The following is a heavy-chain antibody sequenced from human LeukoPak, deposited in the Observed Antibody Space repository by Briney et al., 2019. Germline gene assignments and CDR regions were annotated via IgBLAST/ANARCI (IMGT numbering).Heavy chain of an antibody. V-gene: IGHV3-30*04. Sequence: PGGSLRLPCAASGFTFSSYAMHWVRQAPGKGLEWVAVISYDGSNKYYADSVKGRFTISRDNSKNTLYLQMNSLRAEDTAVYYCAREYGYYDSSGYLGYWGQGTLVTVSS. CDR1: GFTFSSYA. CDR2: ISYDGSNK. CDR3: AREYGYYDSSGYLGY. D-gene: IGHD3-22*01. J-gene: IGHJ4*02.